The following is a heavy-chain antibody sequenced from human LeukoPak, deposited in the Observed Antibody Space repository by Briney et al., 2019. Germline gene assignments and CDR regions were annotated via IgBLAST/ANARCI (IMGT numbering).Heavy chain of an antibody. D-gene: IGHD6-6*01. CDR2: TSGPGGSR. CDR3: AKKVGLVSAPLYYSDL. CDR1: GFTFSSYA. Sequence: GGSLRLSCAASGFTFSSYAMSWVRQAPGKGLEWVSATSGPGGSRDYADSVKGRFTISRDNSKNTLYLQMNSRRAEDTAIYYCAKKVGLVSAPLYYSDLWGEGTLVTVSS. J-gene: IGHJ4*02. V-gene: IGHV3-23*01.